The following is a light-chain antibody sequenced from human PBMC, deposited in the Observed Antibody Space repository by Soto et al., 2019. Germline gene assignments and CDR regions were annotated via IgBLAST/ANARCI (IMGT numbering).Light chain of an antibody. CDR3: CSCAGSSTYV. V-gene: IGLV2-23*01. CDR2: EGS. Sequence: QSVLTQPASVSGSPGQSITISCTGTSSDVGRYNIVSWYQQHPGKAPKLMIYEGSKRPSGVSNRFSGSKSGNTASLTISGLQAEDEADYYCCSCAGSSTYVFGTGTKLTVL. J-gene: IGLJ1*01. CDR1: SSDVGRYNI.